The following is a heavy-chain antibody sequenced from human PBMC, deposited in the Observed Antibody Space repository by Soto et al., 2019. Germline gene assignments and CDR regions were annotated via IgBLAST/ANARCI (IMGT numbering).Heavy chain of an antibody. Sequence: VQLVESGGGVVQPGRSLRLSCAASGFTFSSYAMHWVRQAPGKGLEWVAVISYDGSNKYYADSVKGRFTISRDNSKNTLYLQMNSLRAEDTAVYYCASTNSNHRRYYYYYGMDVWGQGTTVTVSS. CDR3: ASTNSNHRRYYYYYGMDV. J-gene: IGHJ6*02. V-gene: IGHV3-30-3*01. D-gene: IGHD4-4*01. CDR1: GFTFSSYA. CDR2: ISYDGSNK.